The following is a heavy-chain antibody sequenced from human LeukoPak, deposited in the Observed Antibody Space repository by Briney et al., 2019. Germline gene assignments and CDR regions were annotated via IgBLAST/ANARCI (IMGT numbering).Heavy chain of an antibody. V-gene: IGHV3-74*01. CDR1: GFTFSNYW. J-gene: IGHJ4*02. CDR2: ISNDGSTT. Sequence: GGSLRLSCAASGFTFSNYWIHWVRQAPGKGLVWVSRISNDGSTTAYADSVKGRFTLSRDNAKSTLYLQMNSLRAEDTALYYCARERGFNYFDYWAREPWSPSPQ. CDR3: ARERGFNYFDY.